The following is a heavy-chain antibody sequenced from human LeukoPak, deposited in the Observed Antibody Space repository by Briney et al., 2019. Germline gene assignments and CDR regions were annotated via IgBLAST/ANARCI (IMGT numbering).Heavy chain of an antibody. V-gene: IGHV4-59*01. CDR3: ARGYDSSAYYPFNY. D-gene: IGHD3-22*01. Sequence: SETLSLTCSVSDVSINSYYWNWIRRPPGKGLEWIGYIYYNGNTNYSPSLKSRVTMSVDTSKNQFSLMLSSVTAADTAVYYCARGYDSSAYYPFNYWGQGTLVTVSS. J-gene: IGHJ4*02. CDR1: DVSINSYY. CDR2: IYYNGNT.